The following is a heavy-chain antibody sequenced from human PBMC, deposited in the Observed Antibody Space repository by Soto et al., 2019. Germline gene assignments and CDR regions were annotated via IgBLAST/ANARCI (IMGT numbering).Heavy chain of an antibody. CDR1: GLIFSNYW. D-gene: IGHD6-13*01. J-gene: IGHJ4*02. CDR2: IKEDGSQI. CDR3: ARGGSDSSWYWRD. Sequence: DVQLVESGGGLVQPGGSLRLSCTASGLIFSNYWMTWVRQAPGKGPEWVAKIKEDGSQIDYVDSVKGRFTVSRDNAKNSAYLQMNTLSVEDTAIYYCARGGSDSSWYWRDWGQGALVTVSS. V-gene: IGHV3-7*04.